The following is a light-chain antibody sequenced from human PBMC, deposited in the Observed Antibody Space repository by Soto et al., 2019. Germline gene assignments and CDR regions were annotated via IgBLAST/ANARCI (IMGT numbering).Light chain of an antibody. J-gene: IGKJ1*01. Sequence: EIVMTQSPGTLSVSPGERVTLSCRASQSVGNNLAWHQQKPGQAPTLLIYGASTRATGFPARFSGSGSGTEFTLTISSLQSEDFAVYYCLQDINYPWTFGQGTKVDIK. CDR2: GAS. V-gene: IGKV3-15*01. CDR1: QSVGNN. CDR3: LQDINYPWT.